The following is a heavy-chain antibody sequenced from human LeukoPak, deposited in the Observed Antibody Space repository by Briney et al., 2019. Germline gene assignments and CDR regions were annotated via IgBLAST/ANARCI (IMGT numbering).Heavy chain of an antibody. Sequence: ASVKVSCKASGYTFTSYGISWVRQAPGQGLEWMGWISAYNGNTNYAQKLQGRVTMTTDTSTSTAYMELRSLRSDDTAVYYCARDIPTVTPLDYWGREPWSPSPQ. D-gene: IGHD4-11*01. CDR1: GYTFTSYG. CDR2: ISAYNGNT. CDR3: ARDIPTVTPLDY. V-gene: IGHV1-18*01. J-gene: IGHJ4*02.